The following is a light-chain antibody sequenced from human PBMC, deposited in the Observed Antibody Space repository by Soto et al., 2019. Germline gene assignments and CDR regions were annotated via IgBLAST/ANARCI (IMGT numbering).Light chain of an antibody. V-gene: IGKV3-20*01. CDR2: GAS. Sequence: EIVLTQSPGTLSLSPGERATVSSTAINSLSNNIYLAWYQQKPGQAPRLLIYGASSRATGIPNRFSGSGSGTDFTLTISRLETEDFAVYYCKQYGNSPQTFGKGTKVDIK. J-gene: IGKJ1*01. CDR1: NSLSNNIY. CDR3: KQYGNSPQT.